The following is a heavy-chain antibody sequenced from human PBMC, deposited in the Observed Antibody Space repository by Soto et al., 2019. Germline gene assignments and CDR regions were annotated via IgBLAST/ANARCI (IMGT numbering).Heavy chain of an antibody. Sequence: RESLTISCKGSGYSFTSYWIGWVRQMPGKGLEWMGIIYPGDSDTRYSPSFQGQVTISADKSISTAYLQWSSLKASDTAMYYCARYPAVAAPRTNYYSYGMYFWGQGTTVT. CDR1: GYSFTSYW. CDR2: IYPGDSDT. CDR3: ARYPAVAAPRTNYYSYGMYF. D-gene: IGHD6-6*01. J-gene: IGHJ6*02. V-gene: IGHV5-51*01.